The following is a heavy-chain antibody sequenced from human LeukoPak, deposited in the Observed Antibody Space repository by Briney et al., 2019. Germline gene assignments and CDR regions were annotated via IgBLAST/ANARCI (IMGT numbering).Heavy chain of an antibody. D-gene: IGHD5-12*01. J-gene: IGHJ4*02. Sequence: SETLSLTCTVSGGSISSGSHYWSWIRQPAGKGLEWIGRIYTSGSTNYNPSLKSRVTISVDTSKNQFSLKLSSVTAADTAVYYCARGGAYDHLDYWGQGTLVTVSS. CDR1: GGSISSGSHY. CDR2: IYTSGST. V-gene: IGHV4-61*02. CDR3: ARGGAYDHLDY.